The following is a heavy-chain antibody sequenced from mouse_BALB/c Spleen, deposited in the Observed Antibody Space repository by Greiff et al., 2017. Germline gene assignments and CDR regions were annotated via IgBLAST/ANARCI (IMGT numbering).Heavy chain of an antibody. J-gene: IGHJ3*01. CDR1: GFTFSSYG. D-gene: IGHD3-2*01. CDR2: ISSGGSYT. Sequence: EVKLMESGGDLVKPGGSLKLSCAASGFTFSSYGMSWVRQTPDKRLEWVATISSGGSYTYYPDSVKGRFTISRDNAKNTLYLQMSSLKSEDTAMYYCARPPDSSGYVAWFAYWGQGTLVTVSA. CDR3: ARPPDSSGYVAWFAY. V-gene: IGHV5-6*01.